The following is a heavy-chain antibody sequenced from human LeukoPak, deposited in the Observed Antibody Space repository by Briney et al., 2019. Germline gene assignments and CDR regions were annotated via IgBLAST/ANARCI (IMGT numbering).Heavy chain of an antibody. V-gene: IGHV3-23*01. CDR3: AKDRYYDNTGDHYESEY. D-gene: IGHD3-22*01. J-gene: IGHJ4*02. CDR1: GFTFSTYG. Sequence: GGSLRLSCAASGFTFSTYGMSWVRQAPGKGLDWVSAVSGSGGSTHYADSVTGRFTISRDNSKNTLYLQMNSLRAEDTAVYYCAKDRYYDNTGDHYESEYWGQGTLVTVSS. CDR2: VSGSGGST.